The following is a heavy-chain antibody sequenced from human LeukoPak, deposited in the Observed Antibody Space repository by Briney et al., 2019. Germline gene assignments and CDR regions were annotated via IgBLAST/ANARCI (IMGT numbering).Heavy chain of an antibody. J-gene: IGHJ2*01. D-gene: IGHD6-19*01. V-gene: IGHV4-34*01. Sequence: SETLSLTCAVYGGSFSGYYWSWIRQPPGKGLEWTGEINHSGSTNYNPSLKSRVTISVDTSKNQFSLKLSSVTAADTAVYYCARSIAVAGPRYFDIWGRGTLVTVSS. CDR3: ARSIAVAGPRYFDI. CDR2: INHSGST. CDR1: GGSFSGYY.